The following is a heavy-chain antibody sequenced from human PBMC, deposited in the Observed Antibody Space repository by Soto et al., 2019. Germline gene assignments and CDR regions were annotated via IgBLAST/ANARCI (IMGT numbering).Heavy chain of an antibody. Sequence: AASVKVYGEVCGYALADLSMHWVRQAPGKGLEWMGGFEPEDGEIIYAQKYKGRVTMTEDTSTDTADMELSSLRSVDTAVYYCATDLLRGRDGILFHWFDPWVQGTLVTVPS. J-gene: IGHJ5*02. CDR2: FEPEDGEI. D-gene: IGHD2-15*01. CDR1: GYALADLS. CDR3: ATDLLRGRDGILFHWFDP. V-gene: IGHV1-24*01.